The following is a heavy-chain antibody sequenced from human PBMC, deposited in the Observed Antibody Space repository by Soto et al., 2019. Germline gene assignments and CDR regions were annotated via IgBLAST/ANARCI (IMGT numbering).Heavy chain of an antibody. CDR1: GYTFTSYD. CDR2: MNPNSGNT. CDR3: ARLQATIFGVVIINWFDP. V-gene: IGHV1-8*01. D-gene: IGHD3-3*01. J-gene: IGHJ5*02. Sequence: ASVKVSCKASGYTFTSYDINWVRQATGQGLEWMGWMNPNSGNTGYAQKFQGRVTMTRNTSISTAYMELSSLRSEDTAVYYCARLQATIFGVVIINWFDPWGQGTLVTVSS.